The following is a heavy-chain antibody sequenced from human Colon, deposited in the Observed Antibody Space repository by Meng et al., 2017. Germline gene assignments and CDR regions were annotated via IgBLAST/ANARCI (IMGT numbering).Heavy chain of an antibody. CDR2: ISSSSSFI. V-gene: IGHV3-21*01. J-gene: IGHJ4*02. D-gene: IGHD2-15*01. CDR1: GSGFTFSNYN. CDR3: AKDTGGIDY. Sequence: GESLKISCAASGSGFTFSNYNMNWVRQAPGKGLEWVSSISSSSSFIYYADSVKGRFTISRDNAKNSLFLQMDSLRAEDTAVYYCAKDTGGIDYWGQGNLVTVSS.